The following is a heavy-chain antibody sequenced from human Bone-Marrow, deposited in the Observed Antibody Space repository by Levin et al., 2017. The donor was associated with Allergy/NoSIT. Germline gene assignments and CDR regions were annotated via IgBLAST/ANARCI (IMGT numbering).Heavy chain of an antibody. J-gene: IGHJ4*02. CDR3: ARYAGNSARGFEC. D-gene: IGHD4-23*01. CDR1: GDSISSGDSY. V-gene: IGHV4-30-4*01. Sequence: SETLSLTCSISGDSISSGDSYWSWIRQPPGKGLEWLGHIFYTGNTYYNPSLKSRLTMSVDTSINQFSLQVSFVTAADTALYYCARYAGNSARGFECWGRGTLVTVSS. CDR2: IFYTGNT.